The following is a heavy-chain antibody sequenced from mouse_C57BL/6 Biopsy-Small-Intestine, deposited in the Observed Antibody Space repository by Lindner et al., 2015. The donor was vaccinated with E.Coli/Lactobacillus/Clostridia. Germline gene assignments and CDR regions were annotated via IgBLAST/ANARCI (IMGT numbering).Heavy chain of an antibody. CDR2: IDPEDGET. CDR3: ARWGGYYVFDY. V-gene: IGHV14-2*01. CDR1: GFNIKDYY. J-gene: IGHJ2*01. D-gene: IGHD2-3*01. Sequence: VQLQESGAELVKPGASVKLSCTASGFNIKDYYMNWVKQRTEQGLEWIGRIDPEDGETKYVPKFQGKATITADISSSIAYLQLSSLTSEDTAVYYCARWGGYYVFDYWGQGTTLTVSS.